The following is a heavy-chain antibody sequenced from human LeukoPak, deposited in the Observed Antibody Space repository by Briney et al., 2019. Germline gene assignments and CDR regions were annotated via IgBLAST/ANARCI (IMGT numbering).Heavy chain of an antibody. Sequence: GASVKVSCKAFGYTFTGYWMHWVRQAPGQGLEWMGGIIPIFGTANYAQKFQGRVTITADKSTSTAYMELSSLRSEDTAVYYCARDWSSSGYYSDYWGQGTLVTVSS. CDR2: IIPIFGTA. V-gene: IGHV1-69*06. CDR1: GYTFTGYW. D-gene: IGHD3-22*01. CDR3: ARDWSSSGYYSDY. J-gene: IGHJ4*02.